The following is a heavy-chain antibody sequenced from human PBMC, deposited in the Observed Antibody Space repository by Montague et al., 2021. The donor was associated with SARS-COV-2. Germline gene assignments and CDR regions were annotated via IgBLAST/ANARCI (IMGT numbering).Heavy chain of an antibody. D-gene: IGHD1-1*01. CDR3: ARHAPFSDNYRRYPFNFDF. J-gene: IGHJ4*02. V-gene: IGHV4-39*01. CDR1: GGAISTSSFH. Sequence: SETLSLTRTVSGGAISTSSFHWGWVRQSPGKGLEWIATIYFSGSAYYHPSLKSRVSISIDTSKNKFSLQLTSVTAADTAVYYCARHAPFSDNYRRYPFNFDFWGQGTLVTDSS. CDR2: IYFSGSA.